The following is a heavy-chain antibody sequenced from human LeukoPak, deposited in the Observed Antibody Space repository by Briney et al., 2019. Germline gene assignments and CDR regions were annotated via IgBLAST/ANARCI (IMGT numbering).Heavy chain of an antibody. CDR3: ARGYYDRSGSSNPFDS. Sequence: SETLSLTCTVSGDSISSSDWSWIRQPPGKRLEWVGYVHYTGKTNYNPSLNNRATISADMSKNQFSLTLTSVTVADTAMYYCARGYYDRSGSSNPFDSWGQGTLVTVSA. V-gene: IGHV4-59*01. J-gene: IGHJ4*02. CDR1: GDSISSSD. D-gene: IGHD3-22*01. CDR2: VHYTGKT.